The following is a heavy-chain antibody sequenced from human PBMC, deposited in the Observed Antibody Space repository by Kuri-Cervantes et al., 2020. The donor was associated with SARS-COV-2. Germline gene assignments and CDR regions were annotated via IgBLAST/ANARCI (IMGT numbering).Heavy chain of an antibody. CDR3: CSAYHSGRYYGSGSFFS. D-gene: IGHD3-10*01. CDR1: DFTFGDYA. V-gene: IGHV3-49*04. CDR2: IRSNTYGGTT. Sequence: GGSLRPSCAASDFTFGDYAVNWVRQAPGKGLEWVGFIRSNTYGGTTQYAGSVKGRFTISRDDSNSIAYLQMSSLKTEDTAVYYCCSAYHSGRYYGSGSFFSWGQGTKVTVSS. J-gene: IGHJ5*02.